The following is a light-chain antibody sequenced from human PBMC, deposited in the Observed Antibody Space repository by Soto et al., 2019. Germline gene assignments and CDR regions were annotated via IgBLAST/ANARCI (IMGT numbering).Light chain of an antibody. V-gene: IGLV1-51*01. CDR1: SSNIGNNY. J-gene: IGLJ2*01. CDR2: DNN. CDR3: GTWDTSLSAVV. Sequence: QSVLTRPPSVSAAPGQTVTISCSGSSSNIGNNYVSWYQQLPGTAPKLLIYDNNNRPSGIPDRFSGSKSDTSATLGIAGLQTGDEADYYCGTWDTSLSAVVFGGGTKLTVL.